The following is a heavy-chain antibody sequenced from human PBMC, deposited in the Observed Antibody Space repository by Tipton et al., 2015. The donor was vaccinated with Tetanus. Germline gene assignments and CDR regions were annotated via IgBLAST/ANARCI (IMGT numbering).Heavy chain of an antibody. V-gene: IGHV4-30-2*01. D-gene: IGHD5-18*01. CDR1: GALLTTGGYS. CDR3: VRGRGLGAYSYGFEY. Sequence: TLSLTCNVTGALLTTGGYSLGWVRPPPGEAPEWVGYNYQTGSTYLNPSLRSRLTKSFKKSQNQFSLKFTSAAAADTAVYYCVRGRGLGAYSYGFEYWGQGVLVTVSS. J-gene: IGHJ4*02. CDR2: NYQTGST.